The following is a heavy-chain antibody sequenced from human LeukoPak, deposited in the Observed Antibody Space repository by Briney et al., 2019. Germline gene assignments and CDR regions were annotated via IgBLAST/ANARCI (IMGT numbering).Heavy chain of an antibody. CDR1: GFTFSSYE. Sequence: GGSLRLSCAASGFTFSSYEMNWVRQAQGKGLGWVSYISSSGSTIFYADSVEGRFSIYRDNAKNSLYLQMNSLRAEDTAVYYCARDQGRFTMVRELNWFDPWGQGTLVTVSS. CDR3: ARDQGRFTMVRELNWFDP. V-gene: IGHV3-48*03. J-gene: IGHJ5*02. CDR2: ISSSGSTI. D-gene: IGHD3-10*01.